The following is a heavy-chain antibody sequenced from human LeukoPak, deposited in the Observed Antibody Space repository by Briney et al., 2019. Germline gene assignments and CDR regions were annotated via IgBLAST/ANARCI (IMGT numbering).Heavy chain of an antibody. Sequence: ASVKVSCKASGYTFTGYYMHWPRQAPGQGPEWMGIINPRGGSTDYAQKFQGRVTMTSDTSTSTVYMQLNDLTSEDTAVYFCARVGTAAATADSWGQGTLVTVSS. D-gene: IGHD6-25*01. V-gene: IGHV1-46*01. CDR2: INPRGGST. CDR1: GYTFTGYY. J-gene: IGHJ4*02. CDR3: ARVGTAAATADS.